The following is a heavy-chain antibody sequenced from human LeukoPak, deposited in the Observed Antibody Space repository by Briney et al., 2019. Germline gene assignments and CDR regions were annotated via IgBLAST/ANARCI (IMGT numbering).Heavy chain of an antibody. D-gene: IGHD1-26*01. CDR2: IVADGSGT. CDR3: AKEPQGGSYSVA. CDR1: GFTFNTYA. Sequence: PGGSLRLSCAASGFTFNTYAMSWVRQAPGKGLEWVSAIVADGSGTDYADSAKGRFTISRDNSKNTLFLQMNSLRAEDTAVYYCAKEPQGGSYSVAWGQGTLVTVSS. V-gene: IGHV3-23*01. J-gene: IGHJ5*02.